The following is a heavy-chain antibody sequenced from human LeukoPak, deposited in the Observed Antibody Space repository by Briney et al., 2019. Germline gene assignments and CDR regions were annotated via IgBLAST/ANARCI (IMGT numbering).Heavy chain of an antibody. CDR3: ARGSPSVAVPGTRQPNVALDY. CDR1: GGPFCGYY. D-gene: IGHD6-19*01. CDR2: INHSGST. V-gene: IGHV4-34*01. Sequence: SETLSLICAVYGGPFCGYYGSWTRHPTGKGLVGFGEINHSGSTNYTPSLKSRVTISADPSKTQFSLKLRSVTAADTAVYYCARGSPSVAVPGTRQPNVALDYWGQGTLVPVSS. J-gene: IGHJ4*02.